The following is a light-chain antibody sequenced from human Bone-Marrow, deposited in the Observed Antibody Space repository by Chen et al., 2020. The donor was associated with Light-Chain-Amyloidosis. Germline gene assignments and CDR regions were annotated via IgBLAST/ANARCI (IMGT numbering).Light chain of an antibody. J-gene: IGLJ2*01. V-gene: IGLV3-25*03. CDR1: DLPTKY. CDR2: RDT. Sequence: SHELPQPPSVSVSPGHTPQIPCSGDDLPTKYAYWYQQKPGQAPVLVIQRDTERPSGISERFSGSSSGTTATLTSSGVQAEDEADYHCQSADSSGTYEVIFGGGTKLTVL. CDR3: QSADSSGTYEVI.